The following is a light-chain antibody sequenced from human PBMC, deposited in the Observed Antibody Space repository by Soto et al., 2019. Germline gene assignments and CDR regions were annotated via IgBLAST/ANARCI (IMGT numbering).Light chain of an antibody. CDR1: SSDVGGYNF. J-gene: IGLJ1*01. V-gene: IGLV2-14*03. CDR2: DVN. Sequence: QSVLTQPASVSGSPGQSITISCTGTSSDVGGYNFVSWYQQHPGKAPKLMIYDVNNRPSGVSNRFSGSKSGNTASLTISGLQAEDEADYYCSSYTSSSTYVFRTGTKVTVL. CDR3: SSYTSSSTYV.